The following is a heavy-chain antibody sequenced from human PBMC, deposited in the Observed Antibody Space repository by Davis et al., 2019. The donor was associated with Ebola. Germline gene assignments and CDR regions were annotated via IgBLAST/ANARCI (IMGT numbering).Heavy chain of an antibody. CDR3: AKDNRNIWSEV. Sequence: GESLKISCVASGFTFSNAWMAWVRLAPGKGLEWVSTYGTSADTYYADSVKGRFTISRDNSKNTLYLQMNGLRVEDTAIYYCAKDNRNIWSEVWGQGTMVTVSS. V-gene: IGHV3-23*01. CDR1: GFTFSNAW. CDR2: GTSADT. J-gene: IGHJ3*01. D-gene: IGHD2/OR15-2a*01.